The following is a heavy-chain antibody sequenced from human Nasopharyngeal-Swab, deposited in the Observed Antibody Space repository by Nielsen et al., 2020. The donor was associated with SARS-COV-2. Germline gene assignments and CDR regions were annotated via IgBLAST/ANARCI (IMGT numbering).Heavy chain of an antibody. CDR1: GYTFTGYY. J-gene: IGHJ4*02. V-gene: IGHV1-2*06. Sequence: ASVKVSCKASGYTFTGYYMHWVRQAPGQGLEWMGRINPNSGGTNYAQKFQGRVTMTRDTSISTAYMELSRLRSDDTAVYYCARAGTGYSYGLMDYYWGQGTLVTVSS. D-gene: IGHD5-18*01. CDR3: ARAGTGYSYGLMDYY. CDR2: INPNSGGT.